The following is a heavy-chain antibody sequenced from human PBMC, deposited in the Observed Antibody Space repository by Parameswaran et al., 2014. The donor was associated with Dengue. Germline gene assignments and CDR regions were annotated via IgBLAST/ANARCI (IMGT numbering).Heavy chain of an antibody. CDR2: IFSNDEK. Sequence: ARWIRQPPGKALEWLAHIFSNDEKSYSTSLKSRLTISKDTSKSQVVLTMTNMDPVDTATYYCARNPPNSPGDFDYWGQGTLVTVSS. J-gene: IGHJ4*02. D-gene: IGHD2/OR15-2a*01. CDR3: ARNPPNSPGDFDY. V-gene: IGHV2-26*01.